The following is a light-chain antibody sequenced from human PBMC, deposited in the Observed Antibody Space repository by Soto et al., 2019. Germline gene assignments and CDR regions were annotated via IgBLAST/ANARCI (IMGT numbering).Light chain of an antibody. CDR2: AAS. V-gene: IGKV1-39*01. Sequence: DIQMTQSPSSLSASVGQRVTITCRASQSISRSLNWYQQKPGKAPKLLIYAASTLQNGVPSRFSGSGSGTDFTLTITILQPEDYATYSCQQSYNSPMYTFGQGTTLEIK. CDR3: QQSYNSPMYT. CDR1: QSISRS. J-gene: IGKJ2*01.